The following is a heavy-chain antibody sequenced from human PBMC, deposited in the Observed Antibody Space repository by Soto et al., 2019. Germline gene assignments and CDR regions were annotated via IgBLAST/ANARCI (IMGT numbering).Heavy chain of an antibody. V-gene: IGHV3-23*01. J-gene: IGHJ4*01. D-gene: IGHD2-2*01. CDR2: IGTDGNT. CDR1: GFTFNSYA. Sequence: GGSLRLSCAASGFTFNSYAMNWVRQAPGKGLAWVSAIGTDGNTYYANSVKGRFTISRDNSRTTLYPQMNSLRVEDTALYYCVRKYPGTRPFDYWGQGTLVTVSS. CDR3: VRKYPGTRPFDY.